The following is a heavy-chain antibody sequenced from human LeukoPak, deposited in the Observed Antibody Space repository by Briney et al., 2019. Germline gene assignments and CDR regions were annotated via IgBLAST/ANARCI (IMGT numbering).Heavy chain of an antibody. V-gene: IGHV3-23*01. J-gene: IGHJ4*02. D-gene: IGHD2-15*01. CDR2: TSISGGST. Sequence: GGSLRLSCAASAFTFSSYAMSWVRQAPGKGLEWVSGTSISGGSTYYADSVKGRFTISRDNSKNTLSLQMTSLRAEDTAVYYCATARGGYWGQGTLVTVSS. CDR3: ATARGGY. CDR1: AFTFSSYA.